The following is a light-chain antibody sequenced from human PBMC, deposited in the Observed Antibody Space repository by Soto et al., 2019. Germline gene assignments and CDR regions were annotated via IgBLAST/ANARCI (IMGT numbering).Light chain of an antibody. Sequence: QSVLTQPSSASGTPGQRVTISCSGGSSNIGGNTAHWYQQFPGTAPKLLIYNSNQRPSGVPDRFSGSKSGTSAFLAISGLQSEDEAMYYCAAWDDSLRGPVFGEGTKLTVL. CDR3: AAWDDSLRGPV. CDR1: SSNIGGNT. J-gene: IGLJ3*02. V-gene: IGLV1-44*01. CDR2: NSN.